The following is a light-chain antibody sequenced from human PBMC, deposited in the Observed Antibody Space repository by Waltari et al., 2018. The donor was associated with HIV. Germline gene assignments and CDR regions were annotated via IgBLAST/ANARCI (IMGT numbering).Light chain of an antibody. CDR2: DVT. Sequence: QSALTQPASVSGSPGQSITISCTGTSSDVGYYNYVSWYQQYPGKAPKLMIYDVTKRPSGVSNRFSCSKSGNTASLTISGLQAEDEADYYCCSYAGSSIYYVFGTGTKVTVL. CDR1: SSDVGYYNY. V-gene: IGLV2-23*02. CDR3: CSYAGSSIYYV. J-gene: IGLJ1*01.